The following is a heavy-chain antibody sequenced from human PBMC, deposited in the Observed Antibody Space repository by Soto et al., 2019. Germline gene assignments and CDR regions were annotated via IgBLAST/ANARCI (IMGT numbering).Heavy chain of an antibody. CDR2: ISWNSGNI. Sequence: DVQLVESGGGLVQPGRSLRLSCAGSGFTFDAHAMHWVRQAPGKGLEWVSTISWNSGNIHYADSVKGRFTISRDNAKNSLYLQMNSLRAEDTALYYCARCDTTSPFSHIRHWGHGTLVTVSS. CDR3: ARCDTTSPFSHIRH. CDR1: GFTFDAHA. D-gene: IGHD2-2*01. J-gene: IGHJ4*01. V-gene: IGHV3-9*01.